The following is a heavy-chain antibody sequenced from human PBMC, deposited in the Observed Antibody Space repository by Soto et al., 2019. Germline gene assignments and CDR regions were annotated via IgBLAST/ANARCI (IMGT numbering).Heavy chain of an antibody. CDR3: ASDRSVNDY. Sequence: QVQLVESGGGLVKPGGSLRLSCAASGFTFSDYYMSWIRQAPGKGLEWVSYISSSSSYTNYADSVKGRFTISRDNAKNSLSLKVNSLRDEDPAVYYCASDRSVNDYWGQETLVTACS. V-gene: IGHV3-11*06. D-gene: IGHD3-3*01. CDR1: GFTFSDYY. J-gene: IGHJ4*02. CDR2: ISSSSSYT.